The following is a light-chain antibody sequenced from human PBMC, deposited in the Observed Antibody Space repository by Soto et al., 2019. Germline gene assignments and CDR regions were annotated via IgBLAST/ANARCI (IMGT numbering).Light chain of an antibody. CDR1: QSINSY. CDR2: AAS. CDR3: QQSYRTPYT. V-gene: IGKV1-39*01. J-gene: IGKJ2*01. Sequence: DIQMTQSPTSLSASVGDRVTITCRASQSINSYLNWYQQKPGKAPKLLIHAASRLQSGVPSRFSGSESGTDFTLTISSLQPEDFGTYYCQQSYRTPYTFGQGTNLEIK.